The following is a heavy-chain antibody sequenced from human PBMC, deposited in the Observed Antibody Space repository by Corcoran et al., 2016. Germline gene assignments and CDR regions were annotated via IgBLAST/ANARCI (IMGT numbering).Heavy chain of an antibody. D-gene: IGHD3-10*01. CDR3: ARLRVYYYGSGSYLWFDP. CDR2: MNPNSCNT. J-gene: IGHJ5*02. CDR1: GYTFTSYD. Sequence: QVQLVQSGAEVKKPGASVKVSCKASGYTFTSYDINWVRQATGQGLEWMGWMNPNSCNTGYAQKFQGRVTMTRNTSISTAYMELSSLRSEDTAVYYCARLRVYYYGSGSYLWFDPWGQGTLVTVSS. V-gene: IGHV1-8*01.